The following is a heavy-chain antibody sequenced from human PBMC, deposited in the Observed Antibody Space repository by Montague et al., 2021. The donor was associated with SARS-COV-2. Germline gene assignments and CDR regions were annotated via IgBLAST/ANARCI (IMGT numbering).Heavy chain of an antibody. CDR2: IYYSGST. CDR1: GGSISSGGHY. V-gene: IGHV4-31*03. D-gene: IGHD2-8*02. Sequence: TLSLTCTVSGGSISSGGHYWSWIRQHPGKGLEWIGYIYYSGSTYYNPSLKSRVTISVDTSKNQFSLKLSSVTAADTAVYYCAGVEGGGVIDYWGQGTLVTVSS. J-gene: IGHJ4*02. CDR3: AGVEGGGVIDY.